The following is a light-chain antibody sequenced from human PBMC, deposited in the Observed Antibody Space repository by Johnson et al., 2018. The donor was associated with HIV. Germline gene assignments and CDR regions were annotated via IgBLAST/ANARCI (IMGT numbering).Light chain of an antibody. CDR3: GTWDSSLSTGGV. CDR1: NSNIGNNY. J-gene: IGLJ1*01. V-gene: IGLV1-51*01. Sequence: QSVLTQSPSVSAAPGQKVTISCSGTNSNIGNNYVSWYQQLPGTAPKLLIYDNNKRPSGTPDRFSGSKSGTSATLTITGLQTGDEADYYCGTWDSSLSTGGVFGTGTKVTVL. CDR2: DNN.